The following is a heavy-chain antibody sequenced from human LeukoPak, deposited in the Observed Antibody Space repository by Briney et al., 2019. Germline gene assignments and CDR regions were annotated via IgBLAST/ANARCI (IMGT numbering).Heavy chain of an antibody. J-gene: IGHJ5*02. CDR1: GFTFKNYP. CDR2: INGGYT. CDR3: AKDDCTSTNCPAGFDP. V-gene: IGHV3-23*01. D-gene: IGHD2-2*01. Sequence: PGGSLRLSCAASGFTFKNYPMSWIRQPPGKGLEWVSGINGGYTYYPDSVKGRFTIPIDNSKNTLYLQMNSLRAEDTAVYHCAKDDCTSTNCPAGFDPWGQGTLVSVSS.